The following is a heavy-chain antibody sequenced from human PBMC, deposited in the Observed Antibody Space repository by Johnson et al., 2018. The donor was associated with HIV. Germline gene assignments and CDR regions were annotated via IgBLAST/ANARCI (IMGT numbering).Heavy chain of an antibody. Sequence: QVQLVESGGGVVQTGRSLRLSCAASGFIFSSYAMHWVRQAPGEGLEWVAVISYDGSNKYYADSVKGRFTISRDNSKNTLYLQMNSLRAGDTAVYYCARSSWGGSSLGAFDIWGQGTMVTVSS. J-gene: IGHJ3*02. CDR3: ARSSWGGSSLGAFDI. CDR1: GFIFSSYA. V-gene: IGHV3-30*14. CDR2: ISYDGSNK. D-gene: IGHD1-26*01.